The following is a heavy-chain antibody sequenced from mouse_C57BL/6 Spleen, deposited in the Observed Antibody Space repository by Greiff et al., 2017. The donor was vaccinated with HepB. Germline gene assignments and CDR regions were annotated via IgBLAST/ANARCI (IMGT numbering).Heavy chain of an antibody. D-gene: IGHD1-1*01. CDR2: INPSTGGT. CDR3: ARSRGSSMDY. J-gene: IGHJ2*01. Sequence: VQLQQSGPELVKPGASVKISCKASGYSFTGYYMNWVKQSPEKSLEWIGEINPSTGGTTYNQKFKAKATLTVDKSSSTAYMQLKSLTSEDSAVYYCARSRGSSMDYWGQGITLTVSS. V-gene: IGHV1-42*01. CDR1: GYSFTGYY.